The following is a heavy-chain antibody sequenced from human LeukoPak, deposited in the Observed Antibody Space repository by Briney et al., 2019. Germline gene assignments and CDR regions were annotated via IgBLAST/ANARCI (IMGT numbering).Heavy chain of an antibody. Sequence: PGGSLRLSCAASGFTFSSYAMSWVRQAPGKGAGWVSAISGSGGSTYSADSVKGRFTISRDNSKNTLYLQMNSLRAEDTAVYYCAKVDLELWSHFDYWGQGTLVTVSS. CDR2: ISGSGGST. D-gene: IGHD5-18*01. J-gene: IGHJ4*02. V-gene: IGHV3-23*01. CDR1: GFTFSSYA. CDR3: AKVDLELWSHFDY.